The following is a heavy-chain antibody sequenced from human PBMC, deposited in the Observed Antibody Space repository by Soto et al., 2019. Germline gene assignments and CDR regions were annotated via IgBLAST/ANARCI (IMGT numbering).Heavy chain of an antibody. V-gene: IGHV3-21*01. J-gene: IGHJ4*02. CDR2: ISSSSTYI. CDR1: GFTFSTYS. CDR3: LIAVAGSFAPDY. D-gene: IGHD6-19*01. Sequence: PGGSLRLSCAASGFTFSTYSMNWVRQAPGKGLEWVSYISSSSTYIYYADSVKGRFTISRDNAKNSLYLQMNSLRAEDTVVYYCLIAVAGSFAPDYWGQGTMVTVYS.